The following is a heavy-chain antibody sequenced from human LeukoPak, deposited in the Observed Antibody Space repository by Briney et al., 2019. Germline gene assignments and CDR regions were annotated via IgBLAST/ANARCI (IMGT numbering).Heavy chain of an antibody. Sequence: GGSLRLSCAASGFAVSSTYMSWIRQAPGKGLEWVSSISSSTSYIYYADSVKGRFTISKDNAKNSLYLQMNSLRAEDTAVYYCARAGGSTVSHSDYWGQGTLVTVSS. CDR2: ISSSTSYI. J-gene: IGHJ4*02. V-gene: IGHV3-21*01. CDR1: GFAVSSTY. CDR3: ARAGGSTVSHSDY. D-gene: IGHD4-17*01.